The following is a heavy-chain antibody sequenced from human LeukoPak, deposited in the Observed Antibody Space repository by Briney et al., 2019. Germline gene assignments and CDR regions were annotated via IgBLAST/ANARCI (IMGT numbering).Heavy chain of an antibody. Sequence: ASVKVSCKAFGYTFDTSSISWVRQAPGQRLEGMGWISPNNGNTHYAQGVQGRVTMTTDTSRSTAYMELRSLRSDDTAVYYCTRVRNSNNWWGAFDIWGQGTMVTVSS. CDR2: ISPNNGNT. D-gene: IGHD1-1*01. CDR3: TRVRNSNNWWGAFDI. J-gene: IGHJ3*02. V-gene: IGHV1-18*01. CDR1: GYTFDTSS.